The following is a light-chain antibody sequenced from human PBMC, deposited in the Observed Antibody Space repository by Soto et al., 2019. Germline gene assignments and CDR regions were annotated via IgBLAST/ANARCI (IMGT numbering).Light chain of an antibody. CDR3: QQYNSYRT. V-gene: IGKV1-5*01. Sequence: DIQMTQSPSTLSASEGDRVTISCRASQSVSIWLAWYQQKPGKAPKLLIYDASTLESGVPSRFSGSGSGTESTLTISSLQPDDFATYYCQQYNSYRTFGQGTKVDIK. J-gene: IGKJ1*01. CDR1: QSVSIW. CDR2: DAS.